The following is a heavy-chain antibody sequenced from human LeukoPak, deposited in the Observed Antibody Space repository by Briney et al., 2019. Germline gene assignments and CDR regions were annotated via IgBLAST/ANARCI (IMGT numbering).Heavy chain of an antibody. CDR2: IDPKSGGT. D-gene: IGHD1-14*01. J-gene: IGHJ4*02. CDR1: GYTFIDYY. CDR3: ARGPATGGLDY. Sequence: ASVKVSCKASGYTFIDYYLHWMRQAPGQGLEWMGWIDPKSGGTNYAQKFQGRVTMPRDTSISTVYMELSSLDSDDAAVYYCARGPATGGLDYWGQGTLVTVSS. V-gene: IGHV1-2*02.